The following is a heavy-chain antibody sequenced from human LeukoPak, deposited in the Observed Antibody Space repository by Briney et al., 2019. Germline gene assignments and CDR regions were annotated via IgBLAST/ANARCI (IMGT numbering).Heavy chain of an antibody. V-gene: IGHV1-8*01. J-gene: IGHJ5*02. Sequence: EASVKVSCEASGYSFTTYDVNWVRQAPGQGLEWMGWTNPKSGNTGYAPKFQGRVTMTRNTSIDTAFMELKSPSFEDTAVYYCAKATTTIAAVPHNPWGQGTLVTVSS. CDR2: TNPKSGNT. CDR1: GYSFTTYD. D-gene: IGHD6-13*01. CDR3: AKATTTIAAVPHNP.